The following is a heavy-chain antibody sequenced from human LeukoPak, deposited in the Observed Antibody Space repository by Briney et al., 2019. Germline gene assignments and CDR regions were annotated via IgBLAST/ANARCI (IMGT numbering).Heavy chain of an antibody. CDR2: IRYDGSTK. CDR1: GFIFSTYG. J-gene: IGHJ4*02. Sequence: GGSLRLSCAASGFIFSTYGMHWVRQAPGKGLEWVAFIRYDGSTKYYADSVKGRFTISRDNSKNTLYLQMNSLRAEDTAVYYCAKAPYGSGSYQIDYWGQGTLVTVSS. CDR3: AKAPYGSGSYQIDY. D-gene: IGHD3-10*01. V-gene: IGHV3-30*02.